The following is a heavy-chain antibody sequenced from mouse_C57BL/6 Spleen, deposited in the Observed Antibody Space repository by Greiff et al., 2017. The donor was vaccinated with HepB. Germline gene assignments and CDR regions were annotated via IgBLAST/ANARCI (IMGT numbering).Heavy chain of an antibody. Sequence: VKLQQSGAELARPGASVKLSCKASGYTFTSYGISWVKQRTGQGLEWIGEIYPRSGNTYYNEKFKGKATLTADKSSSTAYMELRSLTSEDSAVYFCAREDYDGGYAMDYWGQGTSVTVSS. CDR1: GYTFTSYG. V-gene: IGHV1-81*01. CDR3: AREDYDGGYAMDY. CDR2: IYPRSGNT. D-gene: IGHD2-4*01. J-gene: IGHJ4*01.